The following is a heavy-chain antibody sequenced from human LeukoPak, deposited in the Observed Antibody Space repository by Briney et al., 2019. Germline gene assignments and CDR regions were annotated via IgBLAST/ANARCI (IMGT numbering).Heavy chain of an antibody. CDR2: ISWNSGSI. V-gene: IGHV3-9*01. Sequence: GWSLRLSCAASGFTFDDYAMHWVRQAPGKGLEWVSGISWNSGSIGYADSVKGRFTISRDNAKNSLYLQMNSLRAEDTALYYCAKDTGVGVRFLGFDYWGQGTLVTVSS. CDR1: GFTFDDYA. J-gene: IGHJ4*02. CDR3: AKDTGVGVRFLGFDY. D-gene: IGHD3-3*01.